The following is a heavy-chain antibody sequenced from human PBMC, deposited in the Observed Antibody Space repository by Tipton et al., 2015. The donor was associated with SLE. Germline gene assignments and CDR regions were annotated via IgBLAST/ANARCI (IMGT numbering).Heavy chain of an antibody. CDR2: SSGSA. CDR1: GGSISRAGSYY. J-gene: IGHJ4*02. CDR3: ARDHYGSLDY. Sequence: TLSLTCSVSGGSISRAGSYYWTWIRQPAGEGLEWIGHSSGSATYNPSLKRLVTISVDKSKNQFSLKMTSVPAAATAVYYCARDHYGSLDYWGQGMLVTVSS. D-gene: IGHD3-16*01. V-gene: IGHV4-61*02.